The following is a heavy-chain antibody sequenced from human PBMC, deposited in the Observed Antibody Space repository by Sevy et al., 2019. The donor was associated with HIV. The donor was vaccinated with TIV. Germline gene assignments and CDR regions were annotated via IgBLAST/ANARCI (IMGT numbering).Heavy chain of an antibody. CDR3: ARGAEYSSGWYGY. CDR1: GGTFSSYA. V-gene: IGHV1-69*13. J-gene: IGHJ4*02. D-gene: IGHD6-19*01. Sequence: ASVKVSCKASGGTFSSYAISWVRQAPGQGLEWMGGIIPIFGTANYAQKFQGRVTITADESTSTAYMELSSLRSEDTAVYYCARGAEYSSGWYGYWGQGTLVTDSS. CDR2: IIPIFGTA.